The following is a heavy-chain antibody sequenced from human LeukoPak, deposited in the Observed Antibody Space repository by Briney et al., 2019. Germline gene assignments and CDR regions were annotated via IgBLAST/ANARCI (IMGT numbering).Heavy chain of an antibody. CDR3: ARGIAAAGTGNDY. CDR1: GFIFNNFW. D-gene: IGHD6-13*01. V-gene: IGHV3-21*01. J-gene: IGHJ4*02. Sequence: GGSLRLSCVASGFIFNNFWMSWVRQAPGKGLEWVSSISSSSSYIYYADSVKGRFTISRDNAKNSLYLQMNSLRAEDTAVYYCARGIAAAGTGNDYWGQGTLVTVSS. CDR2: ISSSSSYI.